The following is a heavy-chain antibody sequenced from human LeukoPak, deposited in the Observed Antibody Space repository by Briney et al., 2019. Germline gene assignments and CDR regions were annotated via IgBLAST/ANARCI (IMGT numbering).Heavy chain of an antibody. CDR1: GFTFSSYG. CDR3: AKDGDTAMAS. D-gene: IGHD5-18*01. Sequence: GGSLRLSCAASGFTFSSYGMHWVRQAPGKGLEWVAVISYDGSNKYYADSVKGRFTISRDNSKNTLYLQMNSLRAEDTAVYYCAKDGDTAMASWGQGTLVTVSS. CDR2: ISYDGSNK. J-gene: IGHJ4*02. V-gene: IGHV3-30*18.